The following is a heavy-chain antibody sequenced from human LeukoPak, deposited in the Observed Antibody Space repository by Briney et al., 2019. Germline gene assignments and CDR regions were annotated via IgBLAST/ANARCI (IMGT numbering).Heavy chain of an antibody. CDR3: AREGFPAAYDY. V-gene: IGHV4-34*01. CDR1: GGSFSGYY. D-gene: IGHD2-15*01. CDR2: INHSGST. Sequence: SETLSLTCAVYGGSFSGYYWSWIRQPPGKGLEWIGEINHSGSTNYNPSLKSRVTISVDTSKNQFSLKLSSVTAEDTAVYYCAREGFPAAYDYWGQGTLVTVSS. J-gene: IGHJ4*02.